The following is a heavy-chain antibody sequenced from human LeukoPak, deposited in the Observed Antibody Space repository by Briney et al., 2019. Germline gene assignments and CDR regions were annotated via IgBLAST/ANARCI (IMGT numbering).Heavy chain of an antibody. V-gene: IGHV3-30*04. CDR3: ARDLELSAVYYFDS. CDR1: GFTFSIFP. J-gene: IGHJ4*02. Sequence: GGSLRLSYEASGFTFSIFPMHWVRQAPGKGLEWVALISSGSEKYYADSVKGRFTISRDNSKNMLYLQMNSLRADDTAVYYCARDLELSAVYYFDSWGQGTLVIVSS. CDR2: ISSGSEK. D-gene: IGHD3-3*01.